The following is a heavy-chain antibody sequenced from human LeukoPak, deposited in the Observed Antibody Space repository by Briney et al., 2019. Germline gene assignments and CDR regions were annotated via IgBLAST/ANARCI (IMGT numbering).Heavy chain of an antibody. D-gene: IGHD1-26*01. Sequence: ASVTVSCKASGYTFTSYAMHWVRQAPGQRLEWMGWINAGNGNTKYSQKFQGSVTITRDTSASTAYMELSSLRSEDTAVYYCARGDPGSYSAFDIWGQGTMVTVSS. CDR1: GYTFTSYA. CDR2: INAGNGNT. CDR3: ARGDPGSYSAFDI. J-gene: IGHJ3*02. V-gene: IGHV1-3*01.